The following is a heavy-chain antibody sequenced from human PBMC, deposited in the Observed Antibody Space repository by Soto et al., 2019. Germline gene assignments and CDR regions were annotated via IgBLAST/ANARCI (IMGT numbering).Heavy chain of an antibody. Sequence: GASLKVSLKGFGYNFTSYYINWGRQSIGQGLEWMGWMNPNSGNTGYAQKFQGRVTMPRNTSISTTYMELSSLRSEDTAVYYCARVGSSSHYYYYGMDVWGQGTTVTVAS. CDR2: MNPNSGNT. CDR3: ARVGSSSHYYYYGMDV. D-gene: IGHD6-13*01. V-gene: IGHV1-8*01. CDR1: GYNFTSYY. J-gene: IGHJ6*02.